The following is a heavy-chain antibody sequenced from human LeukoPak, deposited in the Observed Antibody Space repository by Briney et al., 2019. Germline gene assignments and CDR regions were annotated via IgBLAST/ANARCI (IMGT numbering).Heavy chain of an antibody. CDR3: ARGRPFRDGYRYYFDY. Sequence: SQTLSLTCAISGDSVSSNSAAWSWIRQSPSRGLEWLGRTYYRSKWYNDYAVSVKSRITINPDTSKNQFSLQLNSVTPEDTAVYYCARGRPFRDGYRYYFDYWGQGALVTVSS. J-gene: IGHJ4*02. V-gene: IGHV6-1*01. D-gene: IGHD5-24*01. CDR2: TYYRSKWYN. CDR1: GDSVSSNSAA.